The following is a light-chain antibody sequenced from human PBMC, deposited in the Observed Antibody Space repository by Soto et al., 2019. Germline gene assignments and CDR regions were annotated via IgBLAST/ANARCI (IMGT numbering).Light chain of an antibody. CDR2: EVS. J-gene: IGLJ1*01. CDR3: SSYTSSSTFYV. Sequence: QSALTQPASVSGSPGQSITISCTGTSSDVGGYNYVSWYQQHPGKAPKLMIYEVSYRPSGVSNRFSGSKSGNTASLTISGLQAEDEADYYCSSYTSSSTFYVFGTGTKVTVL. CDR1: SSDVGGYNY. V-gene: IGLV2-14*01.